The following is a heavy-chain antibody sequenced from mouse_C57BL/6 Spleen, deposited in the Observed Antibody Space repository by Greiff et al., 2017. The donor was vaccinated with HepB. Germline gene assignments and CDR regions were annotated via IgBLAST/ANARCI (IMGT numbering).Heavy chain of an antibody. CDR3: TREYYYGSSSGFDY. Sequence: EVKLMESGGGLVQPGGSMKLSCAASGFTFSDAWMDWVRQSPEKGLEWVAEIRNKANNHATYYAESVKGRFTISRDDSKSSVYLQMNSVRAEDTGIYYCTREYYYGSSSGFDYWGQGTTLTVSS. CDR1: GFTFSDAW. J-gene: IGHJ2*01. V-gene: IGHV6-6*01. CDR2: IRNKANNHAT. D-gene: IGHD1-1*01.